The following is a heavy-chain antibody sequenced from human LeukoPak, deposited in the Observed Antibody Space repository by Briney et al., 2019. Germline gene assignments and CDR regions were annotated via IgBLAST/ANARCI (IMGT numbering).Heavy chain of an antibody. CDR1: GFTFSNYW. Sequence: GGSLRLSCAASGFTFSNYWMTRVRQAPGKGLEWVANINRDGSERYYVDSVKGRFTISRDDAKSSLYLQMNSLRAEDTAVYYCARRNAMDVWGQGTTVIVFS. V-gene: IGHV3-7*03. CDR3: ARRNAMDV. J-gene: IGHJ6*02. CDR2: INRDGSER.